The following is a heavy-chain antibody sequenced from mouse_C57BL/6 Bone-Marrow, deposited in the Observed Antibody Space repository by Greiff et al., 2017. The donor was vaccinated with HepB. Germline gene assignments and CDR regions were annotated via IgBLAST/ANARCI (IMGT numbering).Heavy chain of an antibody. CDR3: AREGAPFHYYFDY. J-gene: IGHJ2*01. CDR1: GYSFTGYY. V-gene: IGHV1-42*01. Sequence: VQLKESGPELVKPGASVKISCKASGYSFTGYYMNWVKQSPEKSLEWIGEINPSTGGTTYNQKFKAKATLTVDKSSSTAYMQLKSLTSEDSAVYYCAREGAPFHYYFDYWGQGTTPTGS. CDR2: INPSTGGT.